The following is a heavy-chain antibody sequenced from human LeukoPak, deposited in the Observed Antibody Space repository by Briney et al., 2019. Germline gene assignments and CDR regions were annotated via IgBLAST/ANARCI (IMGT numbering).Heavy chain of an antibody. D-gene: IGHD3-16*01. CDR3: SRDDGPFGGVRFDH. CDR1: GYTFTAYG. CDR2: ISANNGNT. J-gene: IGHJ4*02. Sequence: GASVTVSCTASGYTFTAYGISWVRQAPGQGLEWMGWISANNGNTNYAQKVQGRVTMTRDTSTSTAYMELRSLRYDDTAVYYCSRDDGPFGGVRFDHWGQGTLVTVSS. V-gene: IGHV1-18*01.